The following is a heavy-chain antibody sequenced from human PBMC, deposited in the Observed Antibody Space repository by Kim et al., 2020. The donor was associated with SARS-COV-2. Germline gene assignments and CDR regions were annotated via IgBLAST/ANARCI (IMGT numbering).Heavy chain of an antibody. CDR2: IIPIFGKI. J-gene: IGHJ6*02. Sequence: SVKVSCKASGGTLSSYAISWVRQAPGQGLEWMGGIIPIFGKINYAQKFQGRVTITADESTGTAYMELSSLRFEDTAMYYCATDGNCTSIKCHLLGGMDVWGQGTTVTVSS. D-gene: IGHD2-2*01. V-gene: IGHV1-69*13. CDR3: ATDGNCTSIKCHLLGGMDV. CDR1: GGTLSSYA.